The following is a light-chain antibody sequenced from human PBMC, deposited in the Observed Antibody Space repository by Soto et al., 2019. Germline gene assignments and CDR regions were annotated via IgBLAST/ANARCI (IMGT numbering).Light chain of an antibody. J-gene: IGKJ3*01. CDR1: QSVRSSY. V-gene: IGKV3-20*01. Sequence: EIALTQSPGNMSLSPGERATLSCRASQSVRSSYLAWYQQKPGQAPRLLIYGASRRATGIPDRLSGSGSGTEFTLTISRLEPEDFAVYSCQQYGSSHFTFGPGTKVDIK. CDR3: QQYGSSHFT. CDR2: GAS.